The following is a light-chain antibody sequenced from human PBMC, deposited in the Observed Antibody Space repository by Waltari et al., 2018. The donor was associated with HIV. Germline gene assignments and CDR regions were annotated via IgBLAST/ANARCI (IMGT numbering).Light chain of an antibody. V-gene: IGLV3-21*04. J-gene: IGLJ3*02. Sequence: SYVVIQPPSLSLAPGKTATLPCGGHNIGDKSVHWYQQRPGQAPVLVIYDDTDRPSGIPERFSGSNSGNTATLTISRVEDGDEADYYCQVWDSDSASRVVGGGTKVTVL. CDR2: DDT. CDR1: NIGDKS. CDR3: QVWDSDSASRV.